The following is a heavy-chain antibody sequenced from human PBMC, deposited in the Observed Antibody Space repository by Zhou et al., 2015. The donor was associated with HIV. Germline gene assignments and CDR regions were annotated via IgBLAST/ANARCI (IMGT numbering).Heavy chain of an antibody. CDR1: GFTFSGYW. D-gene: IGHD5-12*01. CDR2: IKGDGSNT. V-gene: IGHV3-74*03. J-gene: IGHJ4*02. CDR3: AKEIFSGYVSVVPAY. Sequence: EVQLVESGGNLVQPGGSLRLACAASGFTFSGYWMQWVRQAPGKGPAWVSDIKGDGSNTKYADSVKGRFTISRDKSRSTLYLQMNRLIPEDTAVYYCAKEIFSGYVSVVPAYWGQGTLVTVSS.